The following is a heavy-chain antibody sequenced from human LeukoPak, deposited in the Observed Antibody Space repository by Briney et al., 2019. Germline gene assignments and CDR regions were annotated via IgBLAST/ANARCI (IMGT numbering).Heavy chain of an antibody. V-gene: IGHV3-30*02. D-gene: IGHD2-2*01. CDR1: RFTFSNYG. CDR2: LRYDGSNK. J-gene: IGHJ4*02. CDR3: AKVRVSTSDIYYFDY. Sequence: PGGSLRLSCAASRFTFSNYGMHWVRQAPGKGLEWVAFLRYDGSNKYYADSVEGRFTISRDNSKNTLYLQMNSLRAEDTAVYYCAKVRVSTSDIYYFDYWGQGTLVTVSS.